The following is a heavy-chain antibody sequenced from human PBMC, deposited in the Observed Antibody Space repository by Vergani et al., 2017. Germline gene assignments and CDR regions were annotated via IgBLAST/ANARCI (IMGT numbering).Heavy chain of an antibody. CDR3: ARIHYSVSYSSGWYTFDY. D-gene: IGHD6-19*01. V-gene: IGHV4-59*11. J-gene: IGHJ4*02. CDR1: GGSISSHY. CDR2: IYYSGST. Sequence: QVQLQESGPGLVKPSENLSLTCTVSGGSISSHYWSWIRQPPGKGLEWIGYIYYSGSTNYNPSLKSRVTISVDTSKNQFSLKLSSVTAADTAVYYCARIHYSVSYSSGWYTFDYWGQGTLVTVSS.